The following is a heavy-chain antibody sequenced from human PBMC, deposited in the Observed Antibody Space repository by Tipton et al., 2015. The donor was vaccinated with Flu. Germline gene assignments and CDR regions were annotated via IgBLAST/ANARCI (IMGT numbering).Heavy chain of an antibody. CDR2: INSDGSST. CDR3: ATIPPGDAFHL. J-gene: IGHJ3*01. D-gene: IGHD2-2*02. Sequence: SLRLSCAASGFTFSDYWMHWVRRDPGKGLVWVSRINSDGSSTNYADSVRGRFTISRDNAKNTVYLQMNNLRAEDTAVYYCATIPPGDAFHLWGQGTMVTVSS. CDR1: GFTFSDYW. V-gene: IGHV3-74*01.